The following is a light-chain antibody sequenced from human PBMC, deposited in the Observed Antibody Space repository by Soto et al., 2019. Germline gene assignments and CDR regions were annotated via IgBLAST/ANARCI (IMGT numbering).Light chain of an antibody. CDR1: QSVSSN. V-gene: IGKV3-15*01. CDR2: GAS. CDR3: QQYNKWPLT. Sequence: EIVMTQSPATLSVSPGERATPSCRASQSVSSNLAWYQHKPGQAPRLLIYGASTRATGIPARFSGSGSGTEFTLTISSLQSEDFAVYYCQQYNKWPLTFGGGTKVEIK. J-gene: IGKJ4*01.